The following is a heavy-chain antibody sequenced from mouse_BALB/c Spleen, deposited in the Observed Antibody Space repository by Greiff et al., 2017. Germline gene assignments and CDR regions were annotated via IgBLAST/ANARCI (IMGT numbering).Heavy chain of an antibody. CDR3: ARGRFHFDY. CDR1: GFTFSSYA. V-gene: IGHV5-6-5*01. J-gene: IGHJ2*01. CDR2: ISSGGST. Sequence: EVKVMESGGGLVKPGGSLKLSCAASGFTFSSYAMSWVRQTPEKRLEWVASISSGGSTYYPDSVKGRFTISRENARNILYLQMSSLRSEDTAMYYCARGRFHFDYWGQGTTLTVSS.